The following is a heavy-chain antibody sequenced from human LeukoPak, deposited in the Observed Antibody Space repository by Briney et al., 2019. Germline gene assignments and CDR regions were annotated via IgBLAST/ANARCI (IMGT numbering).Heavy chain of an antibody. CDR1: GGTFSSYA. CDR2: INPSGGST. V-gene: IGHV1-46*03. Sequence: ASVKVSCKASGGTFSSYAISWVRQAPGQGLEWMGIINPSGGSTSYAQKFQGRVTMTRDTSTSTVYMELSSLRSEDTAVYYCALGRYSSSQKGAFDIWGQGTMVTVSS. J-gene: IGHJ3*02. CDR3: ALGRYSSSQKGAFDI. D-gene: IGHD6-13*01.